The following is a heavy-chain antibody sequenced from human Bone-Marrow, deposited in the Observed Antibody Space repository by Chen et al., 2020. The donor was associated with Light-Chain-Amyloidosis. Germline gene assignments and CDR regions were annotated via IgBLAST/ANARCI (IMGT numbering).Heavy chain of an antibody. D-gene: IGHD3-10*01. CDR2: IYYSGST. CDR3: AIARLNMVRGVAPYYFDY. CDR1: GGSISSRRYY. J-gene: IGHJ4*02. V-gene: IGHV4-39*07. Sequence: QLQLQESGPGLVKPSETLSLTCTVSGGSISSRRYYWGWLRQPPGKGLVWIGSIYYSGSTYYNPSLKRRVTISVDTSNNPFSLKLSSVTAADTAVYYCAIARLNMVRGVAPYYFDYWGQGTLVTVSS.